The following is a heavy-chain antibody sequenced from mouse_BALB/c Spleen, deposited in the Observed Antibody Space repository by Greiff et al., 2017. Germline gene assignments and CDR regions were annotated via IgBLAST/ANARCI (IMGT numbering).Heavy chain of an antibody. J-gene: IGHJ3*01. D-gene: IGHD1-2*01. V-gene: IGHV14-4*02. CDR3: NAYYGYGAY. Sequence: VQLKESGAELVRSGASVKLSCTASGFNIKDYYMHWVKQRPEQGLEWIGWIDPENGDTEYAPKFQGKATMTADTSSNTAYLQLSSLTSEDTAVYYCNAYYGYGAYWGQGTLVTVSA. CDR1: GFNIKDYY. CDR2: IDPENGDT.